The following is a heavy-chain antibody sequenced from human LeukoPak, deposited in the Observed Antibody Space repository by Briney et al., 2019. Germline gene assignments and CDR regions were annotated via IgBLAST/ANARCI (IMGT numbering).Heavy chain of an antibody. Sequence: GGSLRLSCTPSGFTFSSFAMNWVRQAPGKGLEWVSTIDAGGGSTYFADSVEGRFTISRDNPKKTLFLQMNNLRAEDTALYFCAKGTTEFESWGQGTLVTVSS. J-gene: IGHJ5*01. CDR2: IDAGGGST. CDR3: AKGTTEFES. CDR1: GFTFSSFA. D-gene: IGHD1-1*01. V-gene: IGHV3-23*01.